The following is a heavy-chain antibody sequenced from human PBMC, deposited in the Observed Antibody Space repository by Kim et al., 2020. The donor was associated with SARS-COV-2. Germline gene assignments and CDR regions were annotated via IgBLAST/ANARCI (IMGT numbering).Heavy chain of an antibody. Sequence: PSLKRRVTISVDTSKNQFSLKLSSVTAADTAVYYCARVTAMVHYYYGMDVWGQGTTVTVSS. D-gene: IGHD5-18*01. J-gene: IGHJ6*02. V-gene: IGHV4-34*01. CDR3: ARVTAMVHYYYGMDV.